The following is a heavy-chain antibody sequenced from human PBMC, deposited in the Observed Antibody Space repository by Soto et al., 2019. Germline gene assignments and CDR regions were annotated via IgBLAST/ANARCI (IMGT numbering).Heavy chain of an antibody. V-gene: IGHV1-18*04. Sequence: RASVKVSCKTSGYTFTTYGVSWVRQAPGQGLEWMGWISAYNGNTNYAQKLQGRVTMTTDTSTSTAYMELRGLRSDDTAGYYCARDRYYYGSGSYYISWFDPWGQGTLVTVSS. CDR3: ARDRYYYGSGSYYISWFDP. J-gene: IGHJ5*02. D-gene: IGHD3-10*01. CDR1: GYTFTTYG. CDR2: ISAYNGNT.